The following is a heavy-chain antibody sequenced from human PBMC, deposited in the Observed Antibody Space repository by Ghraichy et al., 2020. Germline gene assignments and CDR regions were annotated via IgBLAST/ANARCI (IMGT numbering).Heavy chain of an antibody. CDR1: GYSITFGYY. CDR2: IYRDGTT. D-gene: IGHD1-7*01. V-gene: IGHV4-38-2*01. J-gene: IGHJ4*02. CDR3: ASEETRNYIPSFFDY. Sequence: SETLSLTCAVSGYSITFGYYWAWIRQTPEKGLEWLGSIYRDGTTFHNPSLRSRVTMSVDTSKNQFALKLNSVTAADTALYYCASEETRNYIPSFFDYWGQGTLVSVSS.